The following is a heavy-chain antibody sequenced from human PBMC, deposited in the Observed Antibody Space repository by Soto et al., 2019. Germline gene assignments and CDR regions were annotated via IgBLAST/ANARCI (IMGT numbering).Heavy chain of an antibody. D-gene: IGHD3-16*01. CDR2: ISSSSSYI. J-gene: IGHJ3*02. Sequence: GGSLRLSCAASGFTFSSYSMNWVRQAPGKGLEWVSSISSSSSYIYYADSVKGRFTISRDNAKNSLYLQMNSLRAEDTAVYYCARDTTPSTSADIMITFGGARYAFDIWGQGTMVTVSS. CDR1: GFTFSSYS. CDR3: ARDTTPSTSADIMITFGGARYAFDI. V-gene: IGHV3-21*01.